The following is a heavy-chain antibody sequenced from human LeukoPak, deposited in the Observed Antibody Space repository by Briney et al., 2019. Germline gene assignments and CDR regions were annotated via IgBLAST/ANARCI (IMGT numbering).Heavy chain of an antibody. Sequence: PSETLSLTCTVSGDSISSYYWSWIRQPPGKGLEWIGYIYYSGSTNYNPSLKSRVTISVDTSKNQFSLKLSSVTAADTAVYYCAREVSASDITIFGVVISWFDPWGQGTLVTVSS. J-gene: IGHJ5*02. V-gene: IGHV4-59*01. CDR1: GDSISSYY. CDR2: IYYSGST. CDR3: AREVSASDITIFGVVISWFDP. D-gene: IGHD3-3*01.